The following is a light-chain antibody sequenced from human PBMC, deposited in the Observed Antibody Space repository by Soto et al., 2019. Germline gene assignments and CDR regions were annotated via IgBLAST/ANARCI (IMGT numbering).Light chain of an antibody. J-gene: IGLJ1*01. V-gene: IGLV2-23*01. Sequence: QSVLAQPASVSGSPGQSITISCTGASGYVGTYSLVSWYQQHPGKAPKVVIYEGHKRPSGVPDRFSGSTSVNTASLTISGLQTDDDSFYYSWLYVSDTPSLLGTGTRVT. CDR3: WLYVSDTPSL. CDR1: SGYVGTYSL. CDR2: EGH.